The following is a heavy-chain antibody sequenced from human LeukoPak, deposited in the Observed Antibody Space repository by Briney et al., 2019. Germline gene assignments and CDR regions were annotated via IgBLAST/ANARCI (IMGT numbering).Heavy chain of an antibody. V-gene: IGHV3-30*02. CDR3: AKGGGYYDILTGYYSGGY. J-gene: IGHJ4*02. Sequence: GGSLRLSCAASGFTFSSYGMHWVRQAPGKGLEWVAFIRYDGSNKYYADSVKGRFTISRDNSKNTLYLQMNSLRAEDTAVYYCAKGGGYYDILTGYYSGGYWGQGTLVTVSS. D-gene: IGHD3-9*01. CDR1: GFTFSSYG. CDR2: IRYDGSNK.